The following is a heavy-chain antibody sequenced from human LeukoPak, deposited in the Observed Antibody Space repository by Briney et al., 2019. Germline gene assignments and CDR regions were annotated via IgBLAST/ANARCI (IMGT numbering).Heavy chain of an antibody. Sequence: GGSLRLSCAASGFTFSSYGMHWVRQAPDKGLEWVAVIWYDGSNKYYADSVKGRFTISRDNSKNTLYLQMNSLRAEDTAVYYCARNEGGGRYIMFDYWGQGTLVTVSS. D-gene: IGHD2-15*01. V-gene: IGHV3-33*01. CDR3: ARNEGGGRYIMFDY. J-gene: IGHJ4*02. CDR1: GFTFSSYG. CDR2: IWYDGSNK.